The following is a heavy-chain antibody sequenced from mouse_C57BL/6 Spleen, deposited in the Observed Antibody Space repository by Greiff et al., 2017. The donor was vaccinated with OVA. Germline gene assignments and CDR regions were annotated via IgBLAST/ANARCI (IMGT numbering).Heavy chain of an antibody. CDR3: TRAYDYDEGGDY. CDR2: IDPETGGT. Sequence: QVQLQQSGAELVRPGASVTLSCKASGYTFTDYEMHWVKQTPVHGLEWIGAIDPETGGTAYNQKFKGKAILTADKSSSAAYMELRSLTSEDSAVYYCTRAYDYDEGGDYWGQGTTLTVSS. J-gene: IGHJ2*01. CDR1: GYTFTDYE. V-gene: IGHV1-15*01. D-gene: IGHD2-4*01.